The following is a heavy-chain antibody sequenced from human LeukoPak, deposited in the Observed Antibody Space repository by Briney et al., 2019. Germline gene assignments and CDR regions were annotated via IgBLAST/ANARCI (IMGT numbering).Heavy chain of an antibody. CDR2: VNTDGRTT. D-gene: IGHD2-2*01. J-gene: IGHJ4*02. CDR3: AKDVIPGDIVVVPAAIGS. V-gene: IGHV3-74*01. CDR1: GFTFSSYW. Sequence: GVSLRLSCAASGFTFSSYWMHWVRQAPGKGLVWVSRVNTDGRTTNYADSVRGRFTISRDNAENTLYLQMNSLRAEDTAVYYCAKDVIPGDIVVVPAAIGSWGQGTLVTVSS.